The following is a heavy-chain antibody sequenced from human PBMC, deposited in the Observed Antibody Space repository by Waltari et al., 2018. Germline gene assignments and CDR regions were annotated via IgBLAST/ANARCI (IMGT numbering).Heavy chain of an antibody. CDR1: GGSVSSDNYY. D-gene: IGHD2-2*01. CDR3: ARGRYWSSYLEGIFDS. J-gene: IGHJ4*02. Sequence: QMQLQEPGPELLKPSETRSLTCMVSGGSVSSDNYYWGWIRQPPGKGPEWIGGVYFTGTYYNPSLNSRVTISSDTSKNHLSLKLTSVIAADTAVYYCARGRYWSSYLEGIFDSWGQGTLVTVSS. V-gene: IGHV4-39*07. CDR2: VYFTGT.